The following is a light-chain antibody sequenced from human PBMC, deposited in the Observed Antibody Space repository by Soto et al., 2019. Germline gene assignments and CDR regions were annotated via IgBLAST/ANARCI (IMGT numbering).Light chain of an antibody. CDR1: SIDVGDSDF. CDR3: SSYTTSSTRV. V-gene: IGLV2-11*01. CDR2: VVT. J-gene: IGLJ1*01. Sequence: QSALTQPRSVSGSPGQSVTISCTGTSIDVGDSDFVSWYQQHPGKAPKLMIYVVTKRPSGVPDRFSGSKSGNTASLTISGLQDEDEADYYCSSYTTSSTRVFGTGTKVTVL.